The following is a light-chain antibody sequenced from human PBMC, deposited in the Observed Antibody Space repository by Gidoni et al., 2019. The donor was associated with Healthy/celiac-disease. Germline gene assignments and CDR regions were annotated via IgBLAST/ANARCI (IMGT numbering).Light chain of an antibody. V-gene: IGKV1-39*01. CDR1: QSISSY. J-gene: IGKJ1*01. CDR2: AAS. Sequence: GGRVTITCRASQSISSYLTWYQQKPGKAPKLLIYAASSWQSGVPSRFSGSGSGTDFTLTISSLQPEDFATYYCQQRCSSPKTFGHGTKVEIK. CDR3: QQRCSSPKT.